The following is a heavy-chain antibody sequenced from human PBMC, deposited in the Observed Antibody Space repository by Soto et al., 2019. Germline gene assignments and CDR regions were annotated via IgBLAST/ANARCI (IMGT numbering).Heavy chain of an antibody. CDR2: ISWNSGSI. Sequence: EVQLVESGGGLVQPGRSLRLSCAASGFTFDDYAMHWVRQAPGKGLEWVSGISWNSGSIGYADSVKGRFTISRDNAKNSLYLQMNRLRAEDTALYYCAKDIASSGWYFFWFDPWGQGTLVTVSS. CDR3: AKDIASSGWYFFWFDP. J-gene: IGHJ5*02. CDR1: GFTFDDYA. D-gene: IGHD6-19*01. V-gene: IGHV3-9*01.